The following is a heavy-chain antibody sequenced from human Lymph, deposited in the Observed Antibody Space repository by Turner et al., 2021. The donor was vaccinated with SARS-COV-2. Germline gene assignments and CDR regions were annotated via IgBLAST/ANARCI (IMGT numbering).Heavy chain of an antibody. Sequence: EVQLFESGGGLVQPGGSLRLSWSAPGVPFSSYAMSWVRQAPGKGVEWVSGISGSGGSTYYADSVQGRFTISRDNSKNTLYLQMNRLRAEDTAVYYCAKNEIAMIVVVITLFDYWGQGTLVTVSS. CDR2: ISGSGGST. CDR3: AKNEIAMIVVVITLFDY. D-gene: IGHD3-22*01. J-gene: IGHJ4*02. V-gene: IGHV3-23*01. CDR1: GVPFSSYA.